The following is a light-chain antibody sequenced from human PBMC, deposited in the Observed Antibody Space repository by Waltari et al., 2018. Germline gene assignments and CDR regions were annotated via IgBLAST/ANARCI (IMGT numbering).Light chain of an antibody. CDR2: DAS. V-gene: IGKV1-5*01. CDR1: EEINRW. CDR3: QQYNRFSP. J-gene: IGKJ1*01. Sequence: DTQLSQFPSTLAATGGSRVTITCRAREEINRWLAWYQQKPGKAPKVLIYDASTLQSGVPSRFSGSGSGTEFTLTIDSLQPDDFATYYCQQYNRFSPFGQGTNVEVK.